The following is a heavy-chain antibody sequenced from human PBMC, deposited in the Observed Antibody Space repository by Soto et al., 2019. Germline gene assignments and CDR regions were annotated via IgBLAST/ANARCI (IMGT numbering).Heavy chain of an antibody. CDR1: CYTFTSYG. J-gene: IGHJ5*02. CDR3: ARVNGIAVAGWFDT. V-gene: IGHV1-18*01. CDR2: ISAYNGNT. Sequence: ASVKGCCKDRCYTFTSYGIRLLRPDKGQGLERMGWISAYNGNTNYAQKLQGRVTMTTDTSTSTAYMELRSLRSDDTAVYYCARVNGIAVAGWFDTWGQGTLVTVSS. D-gene: IGHD6-19*01.